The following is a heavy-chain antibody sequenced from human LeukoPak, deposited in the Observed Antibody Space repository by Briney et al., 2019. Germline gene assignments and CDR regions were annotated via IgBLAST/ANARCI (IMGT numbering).Heavy chain of an antibody. D-gene: IGHD3-22*01. V-gene: IGHV1-69*05. CDR3: AGEYYYDSSGYFAPASFDY. CDR2: IIAIFGTA. J-gene: IGHJ4*02. Sequence: SVKVSCKASAGTFSSYAISWVRQAPGQGLEWMGRIIAIFGTANYAQKFQGRFTITTDESTSTAYMELSSLKSEDTAVDYCAGEYYYDSSGYFAPASFDYWGQGTLVTVSS. CDR1: AGTFSSYA.